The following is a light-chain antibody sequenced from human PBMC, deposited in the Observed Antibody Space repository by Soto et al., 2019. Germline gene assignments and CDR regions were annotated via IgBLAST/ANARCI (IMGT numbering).Light chain of an antibody. CDR3: QQYHTSWT. Sequence: DIHLTQSPSFLSASVGDSVTITCRPSQAVPNNMAWYQQKPGKPPKLLIYEESTLHSGVPSRFSGRKSGTQFTLTIDSLQPEDFATYYCQQYHTSWTFGQGTKV. CDR2: EES. J-gene: IGKJ1*01. CDR1: QAVPNN. V-gene: IGKV1-9*01.